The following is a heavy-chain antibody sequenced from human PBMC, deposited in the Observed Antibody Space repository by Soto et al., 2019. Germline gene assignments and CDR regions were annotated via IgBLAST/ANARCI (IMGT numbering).Heavy chain of an antibody. D-gene: IGHD3-10*01. J-gene: IGHJ4*02. Sequence: SETLSLTCTVSGGSISSGDYYWSWIRQPPGKGLEWIGYIYYSGSTYYNTSLKSRVTISVDTSKNQFSLKPSSVTAADTAVYYCARDEGYYGSGSYGYWGQGTLVTVSS. V-gene: IGHV4-30-4*01. CDR2: IYYSGST. CDR3: ARDEGYYGSGSYGY. CDR1: GGSISSGDYY.